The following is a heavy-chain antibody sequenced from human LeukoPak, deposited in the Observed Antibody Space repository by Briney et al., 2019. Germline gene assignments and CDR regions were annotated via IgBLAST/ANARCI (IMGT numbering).Heavy chain of an antibody. CDR2: ISPSGSTI. Sequence: GGSLRLSCAVSGFTFSDYYMSWIRQAPGKGLEWVSYISPSGSTIYYADSVKGRFTISRDNAKHSLYLQMNSLRAEDTAVYYCAKEKNTNGYARGDYWGQGTLVTVSS. CDR1: GFTFSDYY. CDR3: AKEKNTNGYARGDY. D-gene: IGHD5-18*01. V-gene: IGHV3-11*04. J-gene: IGHJ4*02.